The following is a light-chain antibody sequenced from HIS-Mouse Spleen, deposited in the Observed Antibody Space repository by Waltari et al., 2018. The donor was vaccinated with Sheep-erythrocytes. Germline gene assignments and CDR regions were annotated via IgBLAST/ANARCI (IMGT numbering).Light chain of an antibody. CDR2: DVS. CDR1: SSDVGGYNY. CDR3: QAWDSSTAWV. Sequence: QSALTQPRSVSGSPGQSVTISCTGTSSDVGGYNYVSWYQPHPGKAPKLMIYDVSKRPSGVPDRFSGSKSGNTASLTISGLQAEDEADYYCQAWDSSTAWVFGGGTKLTVL. V-gene: IGLV2-11*01. J-gene: IGLJ2*01.